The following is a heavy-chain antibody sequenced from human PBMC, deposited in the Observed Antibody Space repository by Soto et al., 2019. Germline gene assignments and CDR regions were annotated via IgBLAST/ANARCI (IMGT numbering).Heavy chain of an antibody. J-gene: IGHJ6*02. D-gene: IGHD2-15*01. CDR1: GGSFSGYY. CDR3: ARHLTYCSAGSCYSDFPYYGMDV. CDR2: INHSGST. V-gene: IGHV4-34*01. Sequence: SETLSLTCAVYGGSFSGYYWTWIRQPPGTGLEWIGEINHSGSTNYNPSLKSRVTISVDTSKNQFSLKLSSVTAADTAVYYCARHLTYCSAGSCYSDFPYYGMDVWGQGTTVTVSS.